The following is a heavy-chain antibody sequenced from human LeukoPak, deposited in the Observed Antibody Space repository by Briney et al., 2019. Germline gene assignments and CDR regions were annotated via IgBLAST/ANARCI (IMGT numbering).Heavy chain of an antibody. V-gene: IGHV3-23*01. D-gene: IGHD4/OR15-4a*01. CDR3: ANEEVPNDY. CDR1: GFTFSSHA. CDR2: ISISGYIT. Sequence: AGGSLRLSCAVSGFTFSSHAMTWVRQAPGKGLEWVSGISISGYITYYADSVQGRFIISRDNSKNTVYLQMNSLRVEDTAVYYCANEEVPNDYWGQGTLVTVSS. J-gene: IGHJ4*02.